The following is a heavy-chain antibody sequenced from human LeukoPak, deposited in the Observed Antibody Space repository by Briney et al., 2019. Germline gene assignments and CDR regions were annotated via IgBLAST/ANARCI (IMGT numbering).Heavy chain of an antibody. V-gene: IGHV5-51*01. Sequence: GESLKISCKGGGYSFTNYWIVWVRQMPGKGLEWMGIIYPGDSDTRYSPSFQGQVTISADKSISTAYLQGSSLKASDTAMYYCARSPSGGEAAADGVFDYWGKGTLVTVSS. J-gene: IGHJ4*02. CDR2: IYPGDSDT. D-gene: IGHD6-13*01. CDR3: ARSPSGGEAAADGVFDY. CDR1: GYSFTNYW.